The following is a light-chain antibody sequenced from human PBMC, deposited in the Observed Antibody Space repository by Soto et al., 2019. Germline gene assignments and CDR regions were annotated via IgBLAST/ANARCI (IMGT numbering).Light chain of an antibody. CDR3: QQSNTYSWT. CDR2: LAS. CDR1: QGISSW. J-gene: IGKJ1*01. Sequence: DIQITQAPSSLSPSVGDRITIACRASQGISSWLAWYQQKPGKAPKLLIYLASSLESGVPSRFSGSGSGTEFTLTISNLQPDDFATYYCQQSNTYSWTFGQGTKVDI. V-gene: IGKV1-5*03.